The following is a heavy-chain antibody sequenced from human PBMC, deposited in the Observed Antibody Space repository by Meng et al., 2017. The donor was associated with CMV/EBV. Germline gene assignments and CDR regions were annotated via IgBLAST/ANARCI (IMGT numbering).Heavy chain of an antibody. Sequence: SQTLSLTCAVYGGSFSGYYWRWIRQPPGKGLEWIGEINHSGSNNYNPSLKSRVTISVDTSKNQFSLKLSSVTAADTAVYYCARAALAAAGTGCDYWGQGTLVTVSS. CDR1: GGSFSGYY. CDR2: INHSGSN. J-gene: IGHJ4*02. D-gene: IGHD6-13*01. CDR3: ARAALAAAGTGCDY. V-gene: IGHV4-34*01.